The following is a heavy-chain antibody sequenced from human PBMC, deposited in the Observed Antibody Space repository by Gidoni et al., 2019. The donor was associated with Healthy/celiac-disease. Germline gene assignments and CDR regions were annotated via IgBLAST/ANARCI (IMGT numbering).Heavy chain of an antibody. D-gene: IGHD2-15*01. CDR3: SRLFIRMRYFDL. CDR2: IYYSGST. J-gene: IGHJ2*01. V-gene: IGHV4-39*01. Sequence: QLQLQESGPRLVKPSATLSLPCTVSVCSISSSSYYWGWIRQPPGKGLEWIGSIYYSGSTYYNPSLKSRVTISVDTSKNQFSLKLSSVTAADTAVYYCSRLFIRMRYFDLWGRGTLVTVSS. CDR1: VCSISSSSYY.